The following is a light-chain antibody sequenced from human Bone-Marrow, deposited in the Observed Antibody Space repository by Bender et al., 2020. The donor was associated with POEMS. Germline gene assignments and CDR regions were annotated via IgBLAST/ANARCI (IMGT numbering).Light chain of an antibody. Sequence: QSVLTQPPSASGTPGQRVTISCSGSSSNVGNNYVYWYQQPPGTAPKLLIYINNQRPSGVPDRFSGSKSGTSASLAISGLQSEDEADYYCAAWEDSLNGWVFGGGTKLTVL. CDR2: INN. CDR1: SSNVGNNY. J-gene: IGLJ3*02. CDR3: AAWEDSLNGWV. V-gene: IGLV1-44*01.